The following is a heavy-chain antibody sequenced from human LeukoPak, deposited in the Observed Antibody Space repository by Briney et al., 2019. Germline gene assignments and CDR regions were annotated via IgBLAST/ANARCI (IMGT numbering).Heavy chain of an antibody. CDR1: GASFSSGDQY. CDR2: IHPSGRL. V-gene: IGHV4-31*03. CDR3: SRGLDSRKLGY. D-gene: IGHD3-22*01. J-gene: IGHJ4*02. Sequence: SETLSLTCTVPGASFSSGDQYWNWIRQSPGKGLEWIGSIHPSGRLYNSPSLESRVTISIDTSKNQFSLNLNSVTAADTAVYFCSRGLDSRKLGYWGQGTLVTVSS.